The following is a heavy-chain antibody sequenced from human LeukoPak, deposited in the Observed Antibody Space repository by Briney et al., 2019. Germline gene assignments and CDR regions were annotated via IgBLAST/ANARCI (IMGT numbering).Heavy chain of an antibody. Sequence: LAGGSLRLSCAASGFTLSRYWMHWVRQAPGKGLEWVSVIYSGGSTYYADSVKGRFTISRDNSKNTLYLQMNSLRAEDTAVYYCARIGGVLRSLEWFSPQVTTNWFDPWGQGTLVTVSS. CDR2: IYSGGST. D-gene: IGHD3-3*01. V-gene: IGHV3-53*01. CDR1: GFTLSRYW. CDR3: ARIGGVLRSLEWFSPQVTTNWFDP. J-gene: IGHJ5*02.